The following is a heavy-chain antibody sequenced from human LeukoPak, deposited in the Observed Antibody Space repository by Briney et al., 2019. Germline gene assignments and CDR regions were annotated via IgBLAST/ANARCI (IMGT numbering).Heavy chain of an antibody. D-gene: IGHD4-11*01. Sequence: GGSLRLSCAASGFTFSSYAMHWVRQAPGKGLEWVAVISYDGSNKYYADSVKGRFTISRDNSKNTLYLQMNSLRAEDTAVYYCARVQTVTTGGPFDYWGQGTLVTVSS. CDR3: ARVQTVTTGGPFDY. CDR1: GFTFSSYA. CDR2: ISYDGSNK. V-gene: IGHV3-30*04. J-gene: IGHJ4*02.